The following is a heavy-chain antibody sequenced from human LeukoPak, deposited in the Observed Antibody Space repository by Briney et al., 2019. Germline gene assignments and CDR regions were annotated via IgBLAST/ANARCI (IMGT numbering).Heavy chain of an antibody. Sequence: GASVKVSCKASGYTFTSYDTNWVRQATGQGLEWMGWMNPNSGNTGYAQKFQGRVTMTRNTSISTAYMELSSLRSEDTAVYYCASAKGYYDFWSGRFGYYYYGMDVWGQGTTVTVSS. V-gene: IGHV1-8*01. CDR2: MNPNSGNT. CDR3: ASAKGYYDFWSGRFGYYYYGMDV. D-gene: IGHD3-3*01. J-gene: IGHJ6*02. CDR1: GYTFTSYD.